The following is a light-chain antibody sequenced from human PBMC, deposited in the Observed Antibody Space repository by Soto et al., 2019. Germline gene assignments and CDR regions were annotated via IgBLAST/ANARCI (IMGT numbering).Light chain of an antibody. V-gene: IGLV2-11*01. J-gene: IGLJ1*01. CDR2: DVS. CDR1: SSDVGGYDY. CDR3: CSYAGSNSYV. Sequence: QSVLTQPRSVSGSPGQSVTISCAGTSSDVGGYDYVSWFQQHPGKAPKLMIYDVSKWPSGVPDRFSGSKSGNTASLTISGLQADDEADYYCCSYAGSNSYVFGGGTKVTVL.